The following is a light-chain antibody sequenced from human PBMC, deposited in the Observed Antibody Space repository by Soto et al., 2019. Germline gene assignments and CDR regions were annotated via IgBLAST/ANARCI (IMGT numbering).Light chain of an antibody. CDR2: GNS. V-gene: IGLV1-40*01. Sequence: QSALTQPPSVSGAPGQRVTISCTGSSSNIGAGYDVHWYQQLPGTAPKLLIYGNSNRPSGVPDRCSGSKSGTSASLAITGLQAEDEADYYCQSYDSSLSGSGVVFGGGTKVTVL. CDR1: SSNIGAGYD. J-gene: IGLJ2*01. CDR3: QSYDSSLSGSGVV.